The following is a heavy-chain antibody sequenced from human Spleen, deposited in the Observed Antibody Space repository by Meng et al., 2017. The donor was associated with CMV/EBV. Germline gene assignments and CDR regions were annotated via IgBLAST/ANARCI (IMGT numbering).Heavy chain of an antibody. D-gene: IGHD2-2*01. CDR1: GFTFSSYG. Sequence: GGSLRLSCAAPGFTFSSYGMHWVRQAPGKGLEWVAFIRDDGSNKYYADSVKGRFTISRDNSKNTLYLQMNSLRAEDTAVYYCVKDQGIVVVPAATYYYGMDVWGQGTTVTVSS. CDR3: VKDQGIVVVPAATYYYGMDV. V-gene: IGHV3-30*02. J-gene: IGHJ6*02. CDR2: IRDDGSNK.